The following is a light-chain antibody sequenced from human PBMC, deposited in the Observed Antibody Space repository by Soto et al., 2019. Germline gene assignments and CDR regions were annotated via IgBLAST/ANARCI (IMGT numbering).Light chain of an antibody. J-gene: IGKJ1*01. V-gene: IGKV1-5*03. Sequence: IQMTPSPSTLSDSVGDRVTITCLASQTISSWLAWYQQKPGKAPKLLIYKASTLKSGVPSRFSGSGSGTEFTLTISSLQPDDFATYYCQHYNSYSEAFGQGTKVDI. CDR3: QHYNSYSEA. CDR1: QTISSW. CDR2: KAS.